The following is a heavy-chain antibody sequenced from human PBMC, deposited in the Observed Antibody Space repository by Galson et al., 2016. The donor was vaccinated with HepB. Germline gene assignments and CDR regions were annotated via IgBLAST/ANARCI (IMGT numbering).Heavy chain of an antibody. J-gene: IGHJ6*02. CDR2: IHQDGSEK. CDR1: AFTFSNYW. CDR3: ARAIFDFWSGAKRNGVDI. Sequence: SLRLSCAASAFTFSNYWMNWVRQAPGKGLEWVANIHQDGSEKYYVDSVKGRFTISRDNAHNSLYLEMNSLRVEDTAVYYCARAIFDFWSGAKRNGVDIWGQGATVIVS. D-gene: IGHD3-3*01. V-gene: IGHV3-7*03.